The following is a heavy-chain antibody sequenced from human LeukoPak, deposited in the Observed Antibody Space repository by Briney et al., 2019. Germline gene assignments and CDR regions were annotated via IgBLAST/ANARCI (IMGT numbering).Heavy chain of an antibody. CDR3: ARERRTAMSYNWFDP. V-gene: IGHV4-4*07. CDR1: GRSISSYY. CDR2: IYTSGST. J-gene: IGHJ5*02. Sequence: SETLSLTCTVSGRSISSYYWSWIRQPAGKGLEWIGRIYTSGSTNYNPSLKSRVTISVDKAKNQFSLKLSSVTAADTAVYYCARERRTAMSYNWFDPWGQGTLVTVSS. D-gene: IGHD5-18*01.